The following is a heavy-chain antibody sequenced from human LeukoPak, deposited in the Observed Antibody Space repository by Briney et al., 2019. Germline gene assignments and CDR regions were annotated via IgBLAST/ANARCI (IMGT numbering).Heavy chain of an antibody. CDR3: ARMGLSTGSDFWSGYYPFYYYYYMDV. V-gene: IGHV4-59*01. D-gene: IGHD3-3*01. J-gene: IGHJ6*03. CDR1: GGSISSYY. Sequence: SETLSLTCTVSGGSISSYYWSWIRQPPGKGLEWIGYIYYSGSTNYNPSLKSRVTISVDTSKNQFSLKLSSVTAADTAVYYCARMGLSTGSDFWSGYYPFYYYYYMDVWGKGTTVTVSS. CDR2: IYYSGST.